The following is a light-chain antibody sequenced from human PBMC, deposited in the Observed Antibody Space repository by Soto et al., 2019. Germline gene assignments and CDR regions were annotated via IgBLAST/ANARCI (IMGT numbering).Light chain of an antibody. V-gene: IGLV2-14*01. J-gene: IGLJ2*01. CDR3: SSYTSSSTLV. CDR2: DVS. Sequence: QSALTQPASVSGSPGQSITISCTGTSSDVGGYNYVSLYQQHPGKAPKLMIYDVSNRPPGVSNRFSGSKSGNTASRTISGLQAEDEADDYCSSYTSSSTLVFGGGTKLTVL. CDR1: SSDVGGYNY.